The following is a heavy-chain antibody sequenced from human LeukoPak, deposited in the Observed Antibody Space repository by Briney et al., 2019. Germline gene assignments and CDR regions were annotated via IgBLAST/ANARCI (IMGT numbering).Heavy chain of an antibody. CDR3: ARASGDILTGYSSYFDY. J-gene: IGHJ4*02. Sequence: ASVKVSCKASGYTFTGYYMHWVRQAPGQGLEWMGWINPNSGGTNYAQKFQGRVTMTRDTSISTAYMELSRLRSDDTAVYYCARASGDILTGYSSYFDYWGQGTLVTVSS. CDR1: GYTFTGYY. CDR2: INPNSGGT. D-gene: IGHD3-9*01. V-gene: IGHV1-2*02.